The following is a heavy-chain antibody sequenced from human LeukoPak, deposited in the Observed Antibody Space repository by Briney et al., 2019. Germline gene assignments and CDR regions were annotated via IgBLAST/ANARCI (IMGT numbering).Heavy chain of an antibody. J-gene: IGHJ4*02. Sequence: GGSLRLSCAVSGFTSTRYSMSWVRQAPGKGLEWVSNIMEDGSEQYYVDSVKGRFTISRDNAKNSLYLKMSSLRAEETAVYSCARADLDTGTWGFDYWGQGTLVTVSS. CDR2: IMEDGSEQ. CDR3: ARADLDTGTWGFDY. V-gene: IGHV3-7*01. D-gene: IGHD5-18*01. CDR1: GFTSTRYS.